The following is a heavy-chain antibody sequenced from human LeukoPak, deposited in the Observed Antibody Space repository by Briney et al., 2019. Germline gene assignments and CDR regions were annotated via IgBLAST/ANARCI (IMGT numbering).Heavy chain of an antibody. Sequence: ASVKVSCKASGYTFTSYYMHWVRQAPGQGLEWMGIINPSGGSTSYAQKFQGRVTITRDTSTSTVYMELSSLRSEDTAVYYCARSPTGGGLDYWGQGTLVTVSS. CDR3: ARSPTGGGLDY. D-gene: IGHD2-15*01. CDR2: INPSGGST. CDR1: GYTFTSYY. V-gene: IGHV1-46*01. J-gene: IGHJ4*02.